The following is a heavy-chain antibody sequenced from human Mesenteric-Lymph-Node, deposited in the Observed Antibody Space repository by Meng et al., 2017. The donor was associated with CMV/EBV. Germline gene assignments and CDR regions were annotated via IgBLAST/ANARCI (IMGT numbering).Heavy chain of an antibody. CDR1: GFSFSNYV. CDR3: ARLDSGYANYNMDV. CDR2: ISSDGSNE. D-gene: IGHD5-12*01. Sequence: GESLKISCAASGFSFSNYVMDWVRQAPGRGLEWVAVISSDGSNEDDADSVKGRFTISRDNSKNTLFLEMKSLRAEDTAVYYCARLDSGYANYNMDVWGQGTTVTVSS. J-gene: IGHJ6*02. V-gene: IGHV3-30*04.